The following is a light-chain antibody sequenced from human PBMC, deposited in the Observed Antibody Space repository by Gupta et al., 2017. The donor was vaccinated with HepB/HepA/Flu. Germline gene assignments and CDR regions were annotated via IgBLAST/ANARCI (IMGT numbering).Light chain of an antibody. Sequence: QSVLTPPPSVSGAPGHRVTIACSGRSSNIGAGYDVNWYQHLPGTVPKVLIYVHNYRPSGVPDRFSGSRSGTSASLAISGLQAEDEAEYFCQSYDSGLSGYVFGSGTKVTVL. V-gene: IGLV1-40*01. CDR1: SSNIGAGYD. CDR3: QSYDSGLSGYV. J-gene: IGLJ1*01. CDR2: VHN.